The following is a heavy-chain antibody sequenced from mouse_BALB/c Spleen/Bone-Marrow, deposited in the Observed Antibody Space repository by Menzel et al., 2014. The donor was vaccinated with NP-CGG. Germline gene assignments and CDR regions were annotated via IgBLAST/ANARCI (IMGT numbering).Heavy chain of an antibody. CDR2: IDPSDSDA. CDR1: GYTFTIYW. J-gene: IGHJ1*01. CDR3: ARRNYYGSHYWYFDV. V-gene: IGHV1-69*02. D-gene: IGHD1-1*01. Sequence: QVQLQQSGAELVKPGASVKLSCKASGYTFTIYWMHWVKRRPGQGLEWIGEIDPSDSDANYNQKFKGKATLTVDKSSTAAYMQLNSLTYEDSAVHYCARRNYYGSHYWYFDVWGAGSTVTGAS.